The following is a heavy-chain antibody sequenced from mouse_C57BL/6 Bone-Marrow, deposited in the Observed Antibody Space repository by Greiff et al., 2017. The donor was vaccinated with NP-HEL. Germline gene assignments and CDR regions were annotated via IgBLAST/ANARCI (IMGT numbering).Heavy chain of an antibody. CDR2: IHPNSGST. Sequence: QVQLQQPGAELVKPGASVKLSCKASGYTFTSYWMHWVKQRPGQGLEWIGMIHPNSGSTNYNEKFKSKATLTVDKSSSTAYMQLSSLTSEDAAVYYCARKAVYYFDYWGQGTTLTVSS. CDR1: GYTFTSYW. V-gene: IGHV1-64*01. CDR3: ARKAVYYFDY. J-gene: IGHJ2*01.